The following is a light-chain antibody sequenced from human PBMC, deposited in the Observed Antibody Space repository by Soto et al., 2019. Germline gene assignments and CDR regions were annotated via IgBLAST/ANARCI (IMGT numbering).Light chain of an antibody. CDR3: QTWGTGTPWV. CDR2: LNSDGSH. Sequence: QPVLTQSPSASASLGASVKLTCTLSSGHSNYAIAWHQQQPEKGPRHLMKLNSDGSHSKGDGIPDRFSGSSSGAERYLTISSLQSEDEADYYCQTWGTGTPWVFGGGTKLTVL. J-gene: IGLJ3*02. CDR1: SGHSNYA. V-gene: IGLV4-69*01.